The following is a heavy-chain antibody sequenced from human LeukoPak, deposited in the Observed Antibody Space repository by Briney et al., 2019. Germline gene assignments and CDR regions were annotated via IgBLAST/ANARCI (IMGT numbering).Heavy chain of an antibody. CDR3: ARASDPVFYSSGTRGIDY. CDR1: GGSISSSSYY. D-gene: IGHD6-19*01. Sequence: PSETLSLTCTVSGGSISSSSYYWGWIRQPPGRGLEWIGSIYYSGSTNYNPSLKSRVTISVDTSKNQFSLKLSSVTAADTAVYYCARASDPVFYSSGTRGIDYWGQGTLVTVSS. J-gene: IGHJ4*02. CDR2: IYYSGST. V-gene: IGHV4-39*07.